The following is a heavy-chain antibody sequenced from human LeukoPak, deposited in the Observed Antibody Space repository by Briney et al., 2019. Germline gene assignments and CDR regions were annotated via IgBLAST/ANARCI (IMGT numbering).Heavy chain of an antibody. D-gene: IGHD6-19*01. CDR3: ASTDSSGWSDFDY. Sequence: GGSLRLSCAASGFTFSSYSMNWVRQAPGKGLEWVSSISSSSSYIYYADSVKGRFTISRDNSKNTLYLQMNSLRAEDTAVYYCASTDSSGWSDFDYWGQGTLVTVSS. CDR2: ISSSSSYI. CDR1: GFTFSSYS. V-gene: IGHV3-21*01. J-gene: IGHJ4*02.